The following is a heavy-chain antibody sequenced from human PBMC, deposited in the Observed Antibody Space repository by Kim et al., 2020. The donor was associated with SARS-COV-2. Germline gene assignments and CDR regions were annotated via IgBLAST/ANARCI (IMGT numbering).Heavy chain of an antibody. D-gene: IGHD3-9*01. Sequence: TYYNPSLKSRVTISVDTSKNQFSLKLSSVTAADTAVYYCARDSLTATVDYWGQGTLVTVSS. V-gene: IGHV4-31*02. CDR2: T. CDR3: ARDSLTATVDY. J-gene: IGHJ4*02.